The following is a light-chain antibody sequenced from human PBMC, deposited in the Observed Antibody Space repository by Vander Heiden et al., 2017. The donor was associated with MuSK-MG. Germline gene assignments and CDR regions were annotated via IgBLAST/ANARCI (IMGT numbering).Light chain of an antibody. Sequence: DIQMTKSPSSLSASVGDRVTITCRASQSISSYVNWYQQKPGKAPKLLIYAASSLQSGVPSRFSGSGSGTDFTLTISSLQPEDFATYYCQQSYSTPRTFGQGTKVEIK. V-gene: IGKV1-39*01. CDR3: QQSYSTPRT. CDR1: QSISSY. CDR2: AAS. J-gene: IGKJ1*01.